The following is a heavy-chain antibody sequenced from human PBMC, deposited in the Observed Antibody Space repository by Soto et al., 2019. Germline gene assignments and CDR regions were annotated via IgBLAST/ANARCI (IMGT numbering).Heavy chain of an antibody. CDR3: ARDTEQLVYYYYGMDV. D-gene: IGHD6-6*01. J-gene: IGHJ6*02. CDR1: GYTFTGYY. Sequence: ASVKVSCKASGYTFTGYYMHWVRQAPGQGLEWMGWINPNSGGTNYAQKFQGRVTMTRDTSISTAYMEPSRLRSDDTAVYYCARDTEQLVYYYYGMDVWGQGTTVTVSS. CDR2: INPNSGGT. V-gene: IGHV1-2*02.